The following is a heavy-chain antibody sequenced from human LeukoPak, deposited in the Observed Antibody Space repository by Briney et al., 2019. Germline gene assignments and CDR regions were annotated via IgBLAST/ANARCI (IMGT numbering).Heavy chain of an antibody. CDR2: ISTSSVTT. V-gene: IGHV3-23*01. CDR3: AKDSASGSGLWLHFDY. CDR1: GFTFSSYA. D-gene: IGHD3-10*01. J-gene: IGHJ4*02. Sequence: PGGSLRLSCAASGFTFSSYAMSWVRQAPGKGLEWVSGISTSSVTTHYADAVKGRFTISRDDSKNTLYLQMNSLRAGDTAVYYCAKDSASGSGLWLHFDYWGQGTLVTVSS.